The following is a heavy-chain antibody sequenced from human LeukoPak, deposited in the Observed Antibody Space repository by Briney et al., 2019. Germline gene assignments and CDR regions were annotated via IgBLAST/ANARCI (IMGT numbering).Heavy chain of an antibody. V-gene: IGHV3-23*01. D-gene: IGHD1-1*01. CDR2: IYGDASKT. CDR3: AKDRVPDNGWNFDM. J-gene: IGHJ3*02. CDR1: GFTLTPYT. Sequence: PGGSLRLSFAASGFTLTPYTFSWVRLAPGRGLGWVSSIYGDASKTFYADSVRGRFTISRDSSKSMVYLQMNGLRVDDTALYYCAKDRVPDNGWNFDMWGQGTMVIVSA.